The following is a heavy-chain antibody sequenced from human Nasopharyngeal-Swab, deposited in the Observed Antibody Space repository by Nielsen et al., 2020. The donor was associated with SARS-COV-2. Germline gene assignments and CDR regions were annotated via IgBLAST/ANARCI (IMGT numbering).Heavy chain of an antibody. V-gene: IGHV4-39*01. CDR3: ASNYYDSSGYYFWFDP. CDR2: IYFSGST. J-gene: IGHJ5*02. CDR1: GGSISSSSYY. Sequence: SETLSLTCTVSGGSISSSSYYWGWIRQPPGKGLEWTGSIYFSGSTYYSPSLKSRVTISVDTSKNQFSLKLSSVTAADTAVYYCASNYYDSSGYYFWFDPWGQGTLVTVSS. D-gene: IGHD3-22*01.